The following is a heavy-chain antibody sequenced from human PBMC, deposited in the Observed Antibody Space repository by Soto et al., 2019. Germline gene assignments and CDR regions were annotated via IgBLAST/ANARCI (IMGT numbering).Heavy chain of an antibody. Sequence: GASVKVSCKASGYTFTSYGISWVRQAPGQGLEWMGWISAYNGNTNYAQKLQGRVTMTTDTSTSTAYMELRSLRSDDTAVYYCARVEGSKDIVVVPAAPDAFDIWGQGTMVTVSS. CDR1: GYTFTSYG. CDR3: ARVEGSKDIVVVPAAPDAFDI. J-gene: IGHJ3*02. CDR2: ISAYNGNT. D-gene: IGHD2-2*01. V-gene: IGHV1-18*01.